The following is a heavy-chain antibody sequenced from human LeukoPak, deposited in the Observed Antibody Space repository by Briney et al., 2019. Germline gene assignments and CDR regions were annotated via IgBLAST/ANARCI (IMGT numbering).Heavy chain of an antibody. CDR3: ATDQYHLPDY. J-gene: IGHJ4*02. V-gene: IGHV3-33*01. Sequence: PGGSLRLSCAASGFTFSSYGMHWVRQPPAKELEWVAIIWYDGSNKYYADSVKDRFTVSKDNSKNTLYLQMNSMRAEDTAVYYCATDQYHLPDYWGQGTLVTVSS. CDR1: GFTFSSYG. D-gene: IGHD2-2*01. CDR2: IWYDGSNK.